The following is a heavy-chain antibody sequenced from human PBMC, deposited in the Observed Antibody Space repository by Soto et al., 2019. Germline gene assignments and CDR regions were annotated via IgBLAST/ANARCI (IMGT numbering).Heavy chain of an antibody. Sequence: QITLKESGPTLVKPTQTLTLTCSFSGFSLSTTGVGVGWIRQSPGKALEWLAIIYWDNDKRYSPSLKSRVTITKDTAQNQLVLTVTNMDAVDTGTYYCARSLWFGELHWGQGALVTVSS. CDR3: ARSLWFGELH. J-gene: IGHJ4*02. V-gene: IGHV2-5*02. D-gene: IGHD3-10*01. CDR2: IYWDNDK. CDR1: GFSLSTTGVG.